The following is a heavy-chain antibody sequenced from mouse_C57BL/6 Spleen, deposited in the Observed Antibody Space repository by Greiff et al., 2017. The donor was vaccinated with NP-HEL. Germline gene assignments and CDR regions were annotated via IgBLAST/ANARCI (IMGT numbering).Heavy chain of an antibody. CDR1: GFTFSSYG. Sequence: EVNVVESGGDLVKPGGSLKLSCAASGFTFSSYGMSWVRQTPDKRLEWVATISSGGSYTYYPDSVKGRFTISRDNAKNTLYLQMSSLKSEDTAMYYCARYDYLDYWGQGTTLTVSS. V-gene: IGHV5-6*01. J-gene: IGHJ2*01. CDR2: ISSGGSYT. D-gene: IGHD2-3*01. CDR3: ARYDYLDY.